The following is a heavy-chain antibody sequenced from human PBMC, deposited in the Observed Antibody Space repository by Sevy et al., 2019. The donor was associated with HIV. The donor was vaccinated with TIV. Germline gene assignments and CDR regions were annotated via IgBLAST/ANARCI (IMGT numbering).Heavy chain of an antibody. J-gene: IGHJ4*02. CDR3: AREGPRIAQFDY. Sequence: SETLSLTCTVSGDSLSSNDYYWAWIRQPPGKGLYWIGSIYYSGSTYYNPSLKSRVTISVDTSKNQFSLKLRSVTAADTAVYYCAREGPRIAQFDYWGQGTLVTVSS. CDR1: GDSLSSNDYY. V-gene: IGHV4-39*02. D-gene: IGHD6-13*01. CDR2: IYYSGST.